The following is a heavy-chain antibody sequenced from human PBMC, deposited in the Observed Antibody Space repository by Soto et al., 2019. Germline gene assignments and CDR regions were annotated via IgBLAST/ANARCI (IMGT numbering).Heavy chain of an antibody. CDR3: ARGGLERRTARLPVPDY. J-gene: IGHJ4*02. D-gene: IGHD1-1*01. CDR1: GYTFTGYY. V-gene: IGHV1-2*02. CDR2: INPNSGGT. Sequence: ASGQVSCKASGYTFTGYYMHWVRQAPGQGLEWMGWINPNSGGTNYAQKFQGRVTMTRDTSISTAYMELSGLRSDDTAVYYCARGGLERRTARLPVPDYWGQGTLVTVSS.